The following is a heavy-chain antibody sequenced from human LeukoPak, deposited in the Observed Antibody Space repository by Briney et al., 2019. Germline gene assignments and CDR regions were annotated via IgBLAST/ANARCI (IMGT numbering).Heavy chain of an antibody. J-gene: IGHJ4*02. V-gene: IGHV1-2*02. CDR3: ARYKGGSNNLDY. CDR2: INCNNGGT. Sequence: ASVKVSCRASGYTFTDYYIFWVRQAPGQGLEWMGWINCNNGGTQYAEKFQGRVTMTRDTSITTAYVELSSLRSDDTAIYYCARYKGGSNNLDYWGQGTLVTVSS. CDR1: GYTFTDYY. D-gene: IGHD1-26*01.